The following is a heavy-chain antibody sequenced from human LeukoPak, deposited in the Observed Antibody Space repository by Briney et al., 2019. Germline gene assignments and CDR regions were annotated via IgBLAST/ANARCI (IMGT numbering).Heavy chain of an antibody. Sequence: GGSLRLSCAASGFTFNSYVMNWVRQAPGKGLQWVSYIGGASGTTYYADSVQGRFTISRDNAQNSLYLQMHSLRDEDTAVYYCVRAGVDTAMIFDFDYWGQGTLVTVSS. CDR2: IGGASGTT. V-gene: IGHV3-48*02. CDR3: VRAGVDTAMIFDFDY. J-gene: IGHJ4*02. D-gene: IGHD5-18*01. CDR1: GFTFNSYV.